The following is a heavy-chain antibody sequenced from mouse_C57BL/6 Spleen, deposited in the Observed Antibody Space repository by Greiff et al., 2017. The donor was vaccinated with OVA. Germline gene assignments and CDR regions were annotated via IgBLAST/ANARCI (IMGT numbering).Heavy chain of an antibody. CDR1: GYTFTSYW. V-gene: IGHV1-59*01. J-gene: IGHJ4*01. CDR2: IDHSDSYT. CDR3: ARGGRGAMDY. D-gene: IGHD3-3*01. Sequence: QVHVKQPGAELVRPGTSVKLSCKASGYTFTSYWMHWVKQRPGQGLEWIGVIDHSDSYTTYNQKLQGKATLTVDTSSSTAYMQLSSLTSEDSAVYYCARGGRGAMDYWGQGTSVTVSS.